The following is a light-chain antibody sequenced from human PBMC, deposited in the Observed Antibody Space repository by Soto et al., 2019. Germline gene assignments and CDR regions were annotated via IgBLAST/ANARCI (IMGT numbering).Light chain of an antibody. J-gene: IGKJ4*01. CDR1: QSVSID. CDR3: QQRRSWPPT. CDR2: DAS. V-gene: IGKV3-11*01. Sequence: ESVLTQSPATLSLSPGERATLSCRASQSVSIDLAWYQQKPGQAPRLLIYDASKRATGIPARFSGSGSRTDFILTISSLEPDDFAVYYCQQRRSWPPTFGGGTKVEIK.